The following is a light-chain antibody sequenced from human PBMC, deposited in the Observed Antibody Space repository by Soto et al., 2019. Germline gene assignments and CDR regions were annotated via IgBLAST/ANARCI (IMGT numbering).Light chain of an antibody. Sequence: QSVLTQPPSMSGAPGQRVTISCSGSGSNIGANYDVHWYKQLPGTAPQVVIYGNTNRPAGVPDRFSGSKSGTYASLVLTGLQADEEAESYCQSFDIALSASIFGGGTKVTVL. CDR1: GSNIGANYD. V-gene: IGLV1-40*01. CDR3: QSFDIALSASI. CDR2: GNT. J-gene: IGLJ2*01.